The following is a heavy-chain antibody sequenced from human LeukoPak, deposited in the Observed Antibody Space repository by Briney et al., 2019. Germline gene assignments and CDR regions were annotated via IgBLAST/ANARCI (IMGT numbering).Heavy chain of an antibody. CDR2: IYYSGST. J-gene: IGHJ3*02. D-gene: IGHD1-26*01. CDR1: GGSISSSSYY. CDR3: VRDLSGSYYVFDI. V-gene: IGHV4-39*07. Sequence: SETLSLTCTVSGGSISSSSYYWGWIRQPPGKGLEWIGSIYYSGSTYYNPSLKSRVTISVDTSKNHFSLKLSSVTAADTAVYYCVRDLSGSYYVFDIWGQGTMVTVSS.